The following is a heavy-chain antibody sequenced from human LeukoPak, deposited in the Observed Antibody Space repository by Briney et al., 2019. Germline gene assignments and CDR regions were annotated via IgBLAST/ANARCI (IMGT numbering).Heavy chain of an antibody. V-gene: IGHV1-69*05. J-gene: IGHJ4*02. CDR1: GYTFTSYA. CDR3: ASRDYDSSGYLDY. D-gene: IGHD3-22*01. CDR2: IIPIFGTA. Sequence: ASVKVSCKASGYTFTSYAISWVRQAPGQGLEWMGGIIPIFGTANYAQKFQGRVTTTTDESTSTAYMELSSLRSEDTAVYYCASRDYDSSGYLDYWGQGTLVTVSS.